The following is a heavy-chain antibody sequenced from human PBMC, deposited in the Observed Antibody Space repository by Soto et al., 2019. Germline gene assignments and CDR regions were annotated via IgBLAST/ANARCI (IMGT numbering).Heavy chain of an antibody. CDR3: ARGITMDRGFIRYFDY. CDR2: ITFSGTT. CDR1: GGSISSYY. V-gene: IGHV4-59*12. J-gene: IGHJ4*02. D-gene: IGHD3-10*01. Sequence: PSETLSLTCTVSGGSISSYYWSWIRQPPGRGLEWMGYITFSGTTNYNPSLKSRVTMSVDRSKNQFSLKLSSVTAADTAVYYRARGITMDRGFIRYFDYWGQGTLDTVSS.